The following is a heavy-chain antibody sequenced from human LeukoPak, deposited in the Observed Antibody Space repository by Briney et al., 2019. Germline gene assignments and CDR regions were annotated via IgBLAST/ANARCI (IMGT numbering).Heavy chain of an antibody. V-gene: IGHV4-39*07. CDR3: ARVKGWFYTEPTKDNWFDP. CDR2: RHNTGGT. J-gene: IGHJ5*02. Sequence: SETLSLICSVSGGSIAYGNYLWGWVRQPPGKGLEWIVLRHNTGGTHYNPSLKSRVTISVDTSKNQFSLKLSSVTAADTAVYYCARVKGWFYTEPTKDNWFDPWGQGTLVTVSS. D-gene: IGHD6-19*01. CDR1: GGSIAYGNYL.